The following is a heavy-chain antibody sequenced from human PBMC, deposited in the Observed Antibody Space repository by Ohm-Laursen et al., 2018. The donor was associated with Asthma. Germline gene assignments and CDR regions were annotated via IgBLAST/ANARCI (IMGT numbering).Heavy chain of an antibody. Sequence: GSLRLSCTASGFTFSSYAMSWVRQAPGKGLEWVSVIYSGGSTYYADSVKGRFTISRDNSKNTLYLQMNSLRAEDTAVYYCARGPPYYDSSGTGFDPWGQGTLVTVSS. CDR3: ARGPPYYDSSGTGFDP. D-gene: IGHD3-22*01. CDR1: GFTFSSYA. V-gene: IGHV3-53*01. CDR2: IYSGGST. J-gene: IGHJ5*02.